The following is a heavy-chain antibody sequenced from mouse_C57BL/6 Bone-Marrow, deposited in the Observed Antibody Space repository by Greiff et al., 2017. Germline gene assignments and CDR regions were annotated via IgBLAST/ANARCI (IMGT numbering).Heavy chain of an antibody. D-gene: IGHD4-1*01. J-gene: IGHJ3*01. CDR3: ARSKNWDSWFAY. CDR1: GYAFTNYL. V-gene: IGHV1-54*01. CDR2: LNPGSGGT. Sequence: VQLQQSGAELVRPGTSVKVSCKASGYAFTNYLIEWVKQRPGQGLEWIGVLNPGSGGTNYNEKFKGKAPLTADKSSSTAYMQLSSLTSEDSAVYVCARSKNWDSWFAYWGQGTLVTVSA.